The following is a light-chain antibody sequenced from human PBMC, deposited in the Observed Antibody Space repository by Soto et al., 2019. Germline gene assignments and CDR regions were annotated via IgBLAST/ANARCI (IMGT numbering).Light chain of an antibody. J-gene: IGKJ3*01. CDR2: AAS. CDR3: QQANTFPFT. CDR1: QHISSW. Sequence: DIQMTQSPSSVSASVGDRVTFTCRASQHISSWLAWYQQKPGKAPKLLIAAASILQSGVPSRFSGSGYGTDFTRTISSLQPEDFATYFCQQANTFPFTFGPGTRLEIK. V-gene: IGKV1-12*02.